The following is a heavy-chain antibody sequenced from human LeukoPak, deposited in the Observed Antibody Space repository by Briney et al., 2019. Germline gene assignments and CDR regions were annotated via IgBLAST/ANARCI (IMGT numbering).Heavy chain of an antibody. CDR1: GLTFSSYA. D-gene: IGHD3-22*01. CDR2: ISGSGDNT. J-gene: IGHJ3*02. V-gene: IGHV3-23*01. Sequence: GRSLRRSCAASGLTFSSYAMSWVRQAPGKGLEWVSGISGSGDNTYYADSVKGRFTISRDNSKNTLYLQMNSLRAEDTAVYYCARDPPYYYDSSGYFGAFEIWGQGTMVTVSS. CDR3: ARDPPYYYDSSGYFGAFEI.